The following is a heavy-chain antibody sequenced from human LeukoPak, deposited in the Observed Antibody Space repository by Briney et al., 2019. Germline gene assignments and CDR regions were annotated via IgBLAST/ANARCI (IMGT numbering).Heavy chain of an antibody. CDR2: VYSSGTA. Sequence: GGCLRLSCAASGFTVSSSHMTWVRQAPGKGLEWVSIVYSSGTAYYADSVKGRFTISTDNSKNTVHLHMNSLRGDDTAVYYCATEVPIVYWGQGTLVTVSS. J-gene: IGHJ4*02. D-gene: IGHD3-16*02. CDR1: GFTVSSSH. V-gene: IGHV3-66*03. CDR3: ATEVPIVY.